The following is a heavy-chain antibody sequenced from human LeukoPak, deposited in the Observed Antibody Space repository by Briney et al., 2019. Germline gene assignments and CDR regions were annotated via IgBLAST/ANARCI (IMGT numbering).Heavy chain of an antibody. Sequence: GGSLRLSCAASGFTFSSYAMSWVRQAPGKGLEWVSAISSSGVSTYYADSVKGRFTISRDNSKNTLYLQMNSLRAEDTAAYYCARALDEGARFDYWGQGTLVTVSS. V-gene: IGHV3-23*01. CDR1: GFTFSSYA. J-gene: IGHJ4*02. CDR2: ISSSGVST. CDR3: ARALDEGARFDY.